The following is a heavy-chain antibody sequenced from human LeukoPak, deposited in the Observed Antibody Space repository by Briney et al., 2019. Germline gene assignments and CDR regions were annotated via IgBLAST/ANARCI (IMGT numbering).Heavy chain of an antibody. CDR3: ARDPLDCSGGSCYYNYFDP. CDR2: ISGSGGST. Sequence: ETLSLTCTVSGGSISSSSYYWGWVRQAPGKGLEWVSVISGSGGSTYYADSVKGRFTISRDNSKNTLYLQMNSLRAEDTAVYYCARDPLDCSGGSCYYNYFDPWGQGTLVTVSS. J-gene: IGHJ5*02. CDR1: GGSISSSSYY. V-gene: IGHV3-23*01. D-gene: IGHD2-15*01.